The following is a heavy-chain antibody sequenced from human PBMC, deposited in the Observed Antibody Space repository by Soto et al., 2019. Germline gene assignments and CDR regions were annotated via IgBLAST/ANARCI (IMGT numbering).Heavy chain of an antibody. J-gene: IGHJ4*02. D-gene: IGHD6-19*01. Sequence: GGSLRLSCVASGFTFSSYAMSWVRQAPGKGLEWVSNLSGSGNSAHYADSVKGRFTISRDNSKNTLYLQMNSLSAEDTAVYYCTRLGSCWYYDDWCQGTLVSVSS. CDR1: GFTFSSYA. CDR3: TRLGSCWYYDD. V-gene: IGHV3-23*01. CDR2: LSGSGNSA.